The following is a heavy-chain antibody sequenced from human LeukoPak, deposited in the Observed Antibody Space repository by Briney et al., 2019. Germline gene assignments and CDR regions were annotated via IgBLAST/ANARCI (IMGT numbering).Heavy chain of an antibody. CDR3: PKDQEWELPILDY. J-gene: IGHJ4*02. CDR2: ISGSGGST. D-gene: IGHD1-26*01. CDR1: GFTFSSYA. Sequence: GGSLRLSCAAAGFTFSSYAMSWVRQAPGKGLEWVSAISGSGGSTYYADSVKGRFTISRDNSKNTLYLQMNSLRAEDTAVYYCPKDQEWELPILDYWGQGTLVTVSS. V-gene: IGHV3-23*01.